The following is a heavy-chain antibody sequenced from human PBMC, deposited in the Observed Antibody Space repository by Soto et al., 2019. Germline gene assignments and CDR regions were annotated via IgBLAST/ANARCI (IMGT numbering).Heavy chain of an antibody. CDR1: GFTFRSYG. V-gene: IGHV3-30*18. Sequence: ESGGGVVQPGRSLRLSCAASGFTFRSYGMHWVRQAPGKGLEWVAVISNDGSNKYYADSVKGRFTISRDTSKNTLYLQMNSLRAEDTAVYYCAKDYSTWCMDVWGQGTTVTVSS. D-gene: IGHD6-13*01. CDR2: ISNDGSNK. CDR3: AKDYSTWCMDV. J-gene: IGHJ6*02.